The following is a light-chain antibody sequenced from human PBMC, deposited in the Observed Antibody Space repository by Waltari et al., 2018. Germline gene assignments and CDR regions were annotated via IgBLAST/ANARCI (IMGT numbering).Light chain of an antibody. Sequence: DIQMTQSPSTLPASVGDRVTITCRASQSISSWLVWYQQKPGKAPKLLIYDASSLESGVPSRFSGSGSGTEFTLTISSLQPDDFATYYCQQYNSYSAFGQGTKVEIK. J-gene: IGKJ1*01. CDR1: QSISSW. CDR3: QQYNSYSA. CDR2: DAS. V-gene: IGKV1-5*01.